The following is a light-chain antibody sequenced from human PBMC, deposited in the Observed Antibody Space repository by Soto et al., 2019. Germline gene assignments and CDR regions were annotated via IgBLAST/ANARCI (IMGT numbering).Light chain of an antibody. CDR2: AAS. CDR1: QSIGSW. Sequence: DIQMTQSPSSVSASVGDRVTITFRASQSIGSWLAWYQQKPGTVPKLLIYAASSLQSGVPSRFSGSGAGTEFTLTITSLQPEDFGTYYCQQGDSFPITFGQGTRLEIK. J-gene: IGKJ5*01. CDR3: QQGDSFPIT. V-gene: IGKV1-12*01.